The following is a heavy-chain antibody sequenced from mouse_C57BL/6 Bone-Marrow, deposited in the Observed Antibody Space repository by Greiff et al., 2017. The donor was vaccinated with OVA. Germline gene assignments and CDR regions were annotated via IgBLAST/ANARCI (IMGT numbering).Heavy chain of an antibody. V-gene: IGHV5-9-1*02. CDR3: TRDHITPSPDYFDY. J-gene: IGHJ2*01. CDR2: ISSGGDYI. CDR1: GFTFSSYA. D-gene: IGHD1-2*01. Sequence: EVQLVESGEGLVKPGGSLKLSCAASGFTFSSYAMSWVRQTPEKRLEWVAYISSGGDYIYYADTVKGRFTISRDNARNTLYLQMSSLKSEDTAMYYCTRDHITPSPDYFDYWGQGTTLTVSS.